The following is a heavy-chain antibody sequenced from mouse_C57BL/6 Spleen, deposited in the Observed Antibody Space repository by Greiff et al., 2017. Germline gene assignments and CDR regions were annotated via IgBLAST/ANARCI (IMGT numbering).Heavy chain of an antibody. V-gene: IGHV5-6*02. J-gene: IGHJ2*01. CDR2: ISSGGSYT. D-gene: IGHD2-4*01. CDR1: GFTFSSYG. CDR3: ARYDYDFDY. Sequence: DVKLVESGGDLVKPGGSLKLSCAASGFTFSSYGMCWGGGGGGKGGGGVATISSGGSYTYYPDSVKGRFTISRDNAKNTLYLQMSSLKSEDTAMYYCARYDYDFDYWGQVTTLTVSS.